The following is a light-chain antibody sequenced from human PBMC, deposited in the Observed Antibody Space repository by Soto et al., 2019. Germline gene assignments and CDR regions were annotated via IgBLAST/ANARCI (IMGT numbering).Light chain of an antibody. Sequence: QSALTQPASVSGSPGQSITIPCTGASSDVGSYNLVSWYQQHPGKAPKLMIYEVSRRPSGISNRFSGSKSGNTASLTIPGXXXXXEADYYCCSYAGSPTFVIFGGGTKLTVL. V-gene: IGLV2-23*02. J-gene: IGLJ2*01. CDR2: EVS. CDR1: SSDVGSYNL. CDR3: CSYAGSPTFVI.